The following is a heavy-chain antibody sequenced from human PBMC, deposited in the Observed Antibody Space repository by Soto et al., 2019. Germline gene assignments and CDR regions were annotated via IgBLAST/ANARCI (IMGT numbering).Heavy chain of an antibody. V-gene: IGHV4-61*01. CDR2: IYYSGST. D-gene: IGHD6-13*01. J-gene: IGHJ5*02. Sequence: QVQLQESGPGLVKTSETLSLTCTVSGGSVSSGSYYWSWIRQPPGKGLEWIGYIYYSGSTNYNPSLKSRVTISVDTSKNQFSLKLSSVTAADTAVYYCARISSSWYWFDPWGQGTLVTASS. CDR1: GGSVSSGSYY. CDR3: ARISSSWYWFDP.